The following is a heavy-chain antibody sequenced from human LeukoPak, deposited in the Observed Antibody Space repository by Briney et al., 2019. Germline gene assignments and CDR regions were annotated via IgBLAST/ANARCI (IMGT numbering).Heavy chain of an antibody. Sequence: PGGSLRLSCAASEFTVSTYYMNWVRQAPGKGLEWVSVIYIGGTTYYGDSVRGRFTASRDNSKNMVYLHMDSLRAEDTAVYYCARGSGFGLYYFDYWGQGTLVTVSS. CDR2: IYIGGTT. CDR3: ARGSGFGLYYFDY. V-gene: IGHV3-53*01. CDR1: EFTVSTYY. D-gene: IGHD3-3*01. J-gene: IGHJ4*02.